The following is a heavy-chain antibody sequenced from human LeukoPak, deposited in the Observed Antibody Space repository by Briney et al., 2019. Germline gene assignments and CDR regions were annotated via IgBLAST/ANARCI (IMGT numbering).Heavy chain of an antibody. V-gene: IGHV4-39*01. CDR3: GRYFSPGWPYHYGLDF. J-gene: IGHJ6*02. CDR2: AYHSGGT. Sequence: SETLSLTCTVSGASITTDSYYWGWIRQPPGKGLEWVGSAYHSGGTYYNPSLQSRITISVDTSKNQFSLRLNSVTAADTAVYYCGRYFSPGWPYHYGLDFWGQGTTVTVSS. D-gene: IGHD6-19*01. CDR1: GASITTDSYY.